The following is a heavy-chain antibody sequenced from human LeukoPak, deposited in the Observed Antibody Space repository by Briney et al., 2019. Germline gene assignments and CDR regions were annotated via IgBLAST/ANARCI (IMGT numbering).Heavy chain of an antibody. CDR2: IIPYDENR. CDR1: GGTFSSYA. CDR3: ARRFGAARDDYMDV. J-gene: IGHJ6*03. Sequence: ASVKVSCKASGGTFSSYAISWVRQAPGQGLEWMGGIIPYDENRKYLQKLQGRVTLSTDTSTSTAYMELRSLTSDDTAVYYCARRFGAARDDYMDVWGKGTTVTVSS. D-gene: IGHD3-16*01. V-gene: IGHV1-18*01.